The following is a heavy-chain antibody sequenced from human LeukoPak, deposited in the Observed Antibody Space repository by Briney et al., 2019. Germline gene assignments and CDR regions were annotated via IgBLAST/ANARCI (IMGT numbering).Heavy chain of an antibody. D-gene: IGHD3-22*01. CDR2: IIPILGIA. CDR1: GGTFSSYA. CDR3: ARMIMKYYYDSSGYYYYYGMDV. Sequence: SVKVSCKASGGTFSSYAISWVRQAPGQGLEWMARIIPILGIANYAQKFQGRVTITADKSTSTAYMELSSLRSEDTAVYYCARMIMKYYYDSSGYYYYYGMDVWGQGTTVTVSS. J-gene: IGHJ6*02. V-gene: IGHV1-69*04.